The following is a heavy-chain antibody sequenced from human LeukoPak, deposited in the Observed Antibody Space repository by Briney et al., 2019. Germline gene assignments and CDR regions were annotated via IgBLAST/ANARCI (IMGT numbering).Heavy chain of an antibody. Sequence: GGSLRLSCAASGFTFSSYGMHWVRQAPGKGLEWVAFIRYDGSNKYYADSVKGRFTISRDNAQNSLYLQMNSLRAEDTAVYYCATEWLLGAMNAFDIWGQGTMVTVSS. J-gene: IGHJ3*02. CDR1: GFTFSSYG. CDR2: IRYDGSNK. CDR3: ATEWLLGAMNAFDI. D-gene: IGHD3-22*01. V-gene: IGHV3-30*02.